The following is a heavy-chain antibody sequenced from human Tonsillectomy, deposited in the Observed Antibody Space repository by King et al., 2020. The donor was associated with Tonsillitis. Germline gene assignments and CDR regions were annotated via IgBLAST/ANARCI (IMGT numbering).Heavy chain of an antibody. CDR1: GFTVSNNY. Sequence: VQLVESGGGLVQPGGSLRLSCAASGFTVSNNYMSWVRQAPGKGLEWVSVIYNGGSTYCADSVKGRFTISRHNSKNTLYLQMNSLRAEDTAVYYCASGAAYYYYGMDVWGQGTTVTVSS. V-gene: IGHV3-53*04. CDR3: ASGAAYYYYGMDV. D-gene: IGHD1-26*01. J-gene: IGHJ6*02. CDR2: IYNGGST.